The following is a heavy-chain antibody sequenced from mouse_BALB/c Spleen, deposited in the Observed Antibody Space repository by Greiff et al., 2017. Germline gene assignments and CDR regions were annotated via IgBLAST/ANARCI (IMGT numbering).Heavy chain of an antibody. CDR2: IYPGSGST. Sequence: LQQPGSELVRPGASVKLSCKASGYTFTSYWMHWVKQRHGQGLEWIGNIYPGSGSTNYDEKFKSKGTLTVDTSSSTAYMHLSSLTSEDSAVYYCTRSYGNYVGFAYWGQGTLVTVSA. CDR3: TRSYGNYVGFAY. D-gene: IGHD2-10*02. J-gene: IGHJ3*01. V-gene: IGHV1S22*01. CDR1: GYTFTSYW.